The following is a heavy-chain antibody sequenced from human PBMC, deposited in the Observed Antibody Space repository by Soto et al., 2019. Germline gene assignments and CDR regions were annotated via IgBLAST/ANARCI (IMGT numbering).Heavy chain of an antibody. CDR3: ARHEWPTHPHDLHV. CDR2: IYFSGSI. D-gene: IGHD3-3*01. J-gene: IGHJ6*02. Sequence: PSETLSLTCTVSGGSISSRGYYWAWIRQPPGKGLEWIGSIYFSGSIYDSPSLKSRITISVDTAKNQFSLKLNSATTAAKTVKYGARHEWPTHPHDLHVWGPGSAVT. V-gene: IGHV4-39*01. CDR1: GGSISSRGYY.